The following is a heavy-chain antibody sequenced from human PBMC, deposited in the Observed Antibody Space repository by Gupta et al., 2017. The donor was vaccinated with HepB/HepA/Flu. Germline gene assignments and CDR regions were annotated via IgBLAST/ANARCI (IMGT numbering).Heavy chain of an antibody. Sequence: EVQLLESGGGLVQPGGSLRLSCAASGFTCSNNAMSWVRQAPGKGLEWVSGIGGDVRAHYADSVKGRFTISRDNSKNTLYLQMNSLRAEDTAVYYCAKDLYFWSAMDVWGEGITVTVSS. CDR3: AKDLYFWSAMDV. V-gene: IGHV3-23*01. CDR1: GFTCSNNA. D-gene: IGHD3-3*01. J-gene: IGHJ6*03. CDR2: IGGDVRA.